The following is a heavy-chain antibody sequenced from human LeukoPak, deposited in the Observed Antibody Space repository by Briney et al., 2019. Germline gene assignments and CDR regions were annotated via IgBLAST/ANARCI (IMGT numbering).Heavy chain of an antibody. CDR3: AREKTACGGDCYDS. D-gene: IGHD2-21*01. V-gene: IGHV3-48*03. J-gene: IGHJ4*02. CDR1: GFTFSNE. Sequence: GGYLRLSCAASGFTFSNEMNWVRQAPGKGLEWFSYISSSGTPIHYADSVKGRFTISRDNAKNSLFLQMNSLRAEDTAVYYCAREKTACGGDCYDSWGQGTLVTVSS. CDR2: ISSSGTPI.